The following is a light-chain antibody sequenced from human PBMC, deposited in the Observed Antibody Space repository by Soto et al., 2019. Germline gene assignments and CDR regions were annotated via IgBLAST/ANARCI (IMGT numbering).Light chain of an antibody. CDR1: QSTDSSS. Sequence: EVVLTQSPGTLSLSPGERATLSCRASQSTDSSSLAWYQQTPGQTPRLLIYGASTRATGVSDRFSGSGSGTDFTLRISRLEPEDFGVYYCQKYGGSPLVTFGPGTKVEVK. CDR2: GAS. J-gene: IGKJ3*01. CDR3: QKYGGSPLVT. V-gene: IGKV3-20*01.